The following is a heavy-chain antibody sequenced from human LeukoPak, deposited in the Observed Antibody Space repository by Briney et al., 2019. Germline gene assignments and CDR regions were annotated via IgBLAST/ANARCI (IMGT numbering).Heavy chain of an antibody. CDR3: ARGTTAWDNWFDP. CDR2: ISSSGST. Sequence: PSETLSLTCTVSGDSISSGDYYWSWIRQPAGKGLEWIGRISSSGSTNYNPSLKSRVTISVDTSKNQFSLKLSSVTAADTAVYYCARGTTAWDNWFDPWGQGTLVTVSS. V-gene: IGHV4-61*02. D-gene: IGHD1-7*01. J-gene: IGHJ5*02. CDR1: GDSISSGDYY.